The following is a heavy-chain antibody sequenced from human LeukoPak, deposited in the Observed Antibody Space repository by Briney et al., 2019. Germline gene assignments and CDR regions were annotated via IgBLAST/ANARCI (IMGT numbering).Heavy chain of an antibody. Sequence: ASVKVSCKGSGYPFTIYQMHWVRQAPGQGLEWMGIVDPSGGSTTYAEKLQGRVTMTRDTSTSTVYMELSSLRSEDTAVYYCARGERQWLITVYYYYMAVCGEGPAVTVSS. V-gene: IGHV1-46*04. CDR3: ARGERQWLITVYYYYMAV. CDR1: GYPFTIYQ. J-gene: IGHJ6*03. CDR2: VDPSGGST. D-gene: IGHD6-19*01.